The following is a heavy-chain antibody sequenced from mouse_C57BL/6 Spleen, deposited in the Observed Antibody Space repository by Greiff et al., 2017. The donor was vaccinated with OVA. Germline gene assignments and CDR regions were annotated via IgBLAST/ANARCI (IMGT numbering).Heavy chain of an antibody. J-gene: IGHJ4*01. CDR1: GYTFTSYG. CDR3: ARQLRFLYAMDY. D-gene: IGHD3-2*02. CDR2: IYPRSGNT. V-gene: IGHV1-81*01. Sequence: QVQLQQSGAELARPGASVKLSCKASGYTFTSYGISWVKQRTGQGLEWIGEIYPRSGNTYYNEKFKGKATLTADKSSSTAYMELRSLTSEDSAVFFCARQLRFLYAMDYWGQGTSVTVSS.